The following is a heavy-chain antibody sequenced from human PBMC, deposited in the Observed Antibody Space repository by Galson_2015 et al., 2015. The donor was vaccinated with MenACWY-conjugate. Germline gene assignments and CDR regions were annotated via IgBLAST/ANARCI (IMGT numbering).Heavy chain of an antibody. CDR3: AREIRLGYCTNGLCYRGVHFDY. CDR2: INPNGGIT. J-gene: IGHJ4*02. CDR1: GYSVTSHY. D-gene: IGHD2-8*01. Sequence: SVKVSCKASGYSVTSHYIHWVRQAPGQGLEWMGLINPNGGITIYAQKFQGRVTMSVDTSKNQFSLKLTSVTAADTAVYYCAREIRLGYCTNGLCYRGVHFDYWGQGILVTVSS. V-gene: IGHV1-46*01.